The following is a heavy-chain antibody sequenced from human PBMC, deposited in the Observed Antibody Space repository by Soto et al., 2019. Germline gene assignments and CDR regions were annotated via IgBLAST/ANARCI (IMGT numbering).Heavy chain of an antibody. J-gene: IGHJ4*02. V-gene: IGHV3-30-3*01. Sequence: PGGSLRLSCAGTGFTFSSHAMTWVRQAPGRGLEWVSVISFDGSNKYYAESVRGRYSISRDNSKNILYLDMHSLRPDDTAIYYCARAHGPYYDSSFYGLARNYFDYWGQGALVTVSS. CDR2: ISFDGSNK. D-gene: IGHD3-22*01. CDR3: ARAHGPYYDSSFYGLARNYFDY. CDR1: GFTFSSHA.